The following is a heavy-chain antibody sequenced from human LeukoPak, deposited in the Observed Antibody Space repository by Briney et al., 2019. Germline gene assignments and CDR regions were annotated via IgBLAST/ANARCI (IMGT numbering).Heavy chain of an antibody. D-gene: IGHD1-1*01. CDR1: GYIFTNSW. V-gene: IGHV5-51*01. CDR2: IYPGDSDT. J-gene: IGHJ6*02. Sequence: GESLKISCKGSGYIFTNSWIAWVRQMPETGLECMGIIYPGDSDTRYSPSFQGQVTISADKSISTAYLQWSSLKASDTAMYYCARQGYSDYGMDVWGQGTTVTVSS. CDR3: ARQGYSDYGMDV.